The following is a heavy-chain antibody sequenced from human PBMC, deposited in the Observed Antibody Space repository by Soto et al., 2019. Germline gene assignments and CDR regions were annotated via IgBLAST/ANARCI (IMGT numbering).Heavy chain of an antibody. J-gene: IGHJ6*02. CDR1: GGSISSGDYY. CDR2: IYYSGST. CDR3: ARDLWGYCGTDCYPLDV. V-gene: IGHV4-30-4*02. D-gene: IGHD2-21*02. Sequence: SETLSLTCAVSGGSISSGDYYWSWIRQPPGKGLEWIGYIYYSGSTYYNPSLKSRVTISVDTSKNQFSLKLNSVTAADTAVYYCARDLWGYCGTDCYPLDVWGPGTTVTVSS.